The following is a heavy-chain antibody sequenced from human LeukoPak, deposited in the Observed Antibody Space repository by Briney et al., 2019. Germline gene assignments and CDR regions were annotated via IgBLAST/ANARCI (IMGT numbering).Heavy chain of an antibody. Sequence: ASETLSLTCTVSGGSISGYYWSWIRQPPGKGLEWIGYIYYTGCTNYNPSLKSRVTMSVDASKNQFSLKLTSVTAADTAVYYCARERSSGGDPYYFDYWGQGTLVTVSS. V-gene: IGHV4-59*01. CDR1: GGSISGYY. CDR2: IYYTGCT. J-gene: IGHJ4*02. D-gene: IGHD2-21*02. CDR3: ARERSSGGDPYYFDY.